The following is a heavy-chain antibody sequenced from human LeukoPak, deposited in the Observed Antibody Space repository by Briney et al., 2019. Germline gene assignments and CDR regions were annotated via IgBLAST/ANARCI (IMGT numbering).Heavy chain of an antibody. Sequence: GGSLRLSCSASGFTFSNYAMYWVRQAPGKGLEYVSAITTNGGSTFYADSVKDRFTISRDNSKNTLFLQMSSLRPEDTAVYYCARGRLGRWFFDLWGRGTLVTVSS. D-gene: IGHD3-9*01. CDR1: GFTFSNYA. V-gene: IGHV3-64D*09. CDR2: ITTNGGST. CDR3: ARGRLGRWFFDL. J-gene: IGHJ2*01.